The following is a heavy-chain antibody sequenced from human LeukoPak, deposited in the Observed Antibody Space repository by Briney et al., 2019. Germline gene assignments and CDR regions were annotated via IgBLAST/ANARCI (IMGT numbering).Heavy chain of an antibody. CDR2: INPSGGTT. CDR3: ARGGRDSSGYSPTIDYYYYGMDV. D-gene: IGHD3-22*01. Sequence: ASVKVSCKASGYTFTSYYMHWVRQAPGQGLEWMGIINPSGGTTSYPQKFQGRVTMTSDTSTRTVYMELSSLRSEDTAVYYCARGGRDSSGYSPTIDYYYYGMDVWGQGTTVTVSS. J-gene: IGHJ6*02. CDR1: GYTFTSYY. V-gene: IGHV1-46*01.